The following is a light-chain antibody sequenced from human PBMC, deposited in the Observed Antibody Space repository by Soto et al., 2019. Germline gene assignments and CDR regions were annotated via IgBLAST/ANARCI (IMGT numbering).Light chain of an antibody. J-gene: IGLJ1*01. Sequence: QSVLTQPASVSGSPGQSITISCTGTSSDVVTYNYVSWYQQHPGKAPKLMIYEVTNRPSGVSDRFSGSTSGNTASLAISGLQAEDEADYYCSSYISSSTLYVFGTGTKVTVL. CDR2: EVT. CDR1: SSDVVTYNY. V-gene: IGLV2-14*01. CDR3: SSYISSSTLYV.